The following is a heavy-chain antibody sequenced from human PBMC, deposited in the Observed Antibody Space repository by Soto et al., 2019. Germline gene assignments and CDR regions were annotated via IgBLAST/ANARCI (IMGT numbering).Heavy chain of an antibody. CDR3: ARDGFDP. CDR2: ISSSSSYI. Sequence: LRLSCAASGVTFTRYTMNWVRQAPGKGLEWVSSISSSSSYIYYADSVKGRFTISRDNAKNSLYLQMNSLRADDTAVYYCARDGFDPWGQGTLVTVSS. J-gene: IGHJ5*02. CDR1: GVTFTRYT. V-gene: IGHV3-21*01.